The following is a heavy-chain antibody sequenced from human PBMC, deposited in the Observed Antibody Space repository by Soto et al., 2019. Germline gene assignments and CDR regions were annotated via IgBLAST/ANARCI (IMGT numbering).Heavy chain of an antibody. V-gene: IGHV3-30*15. Sequence: LRLSCAASGFTFTSYAMHWVRQAPGKGLEWVAVISYDGINEYYADSVKGRFTISRDNSKNTLFLQMSSLRVEDTAVYYCARDRLRLGELSLIGYFDYWGQGTLVTVSS. CDR1: GFTFTSYA. J-gene: IGHJ4*02. CDR3: ARDRLRLGELSLIGYFDY. D-gene: IGHD3-16*02. CDR2: ISYDGINE.